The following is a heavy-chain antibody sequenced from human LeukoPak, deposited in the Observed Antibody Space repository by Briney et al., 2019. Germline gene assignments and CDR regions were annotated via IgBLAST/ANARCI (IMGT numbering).Heavy chain of an antibody. CDR2: INPSAGGT. Sequence: AASVRVSCKASGYTFTTYHIHWVRQAPGQGLEWMGVINPSAGGTSYAQKFQGRVTMTRDTSTSTVYMDLSSPRSEDTAVYYCARGGCSDGRCFDYYWGQGTLVTVSS. V-gene: IGHV1-46*01. CDR3: ARGGCSDGRCFDYY. D-gene: IGHD2-15*01. CDR1: GYTFTTYH. J-gene: IGHJ4*02.